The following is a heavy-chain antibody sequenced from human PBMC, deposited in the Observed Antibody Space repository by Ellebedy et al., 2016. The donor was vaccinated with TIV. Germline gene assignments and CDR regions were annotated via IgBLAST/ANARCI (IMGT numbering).Heavy chain of an antibody. V-gene: IGHV3-53*01. D-gene: IGHD5-18*01. J-gene: IGHJ4*02. CDR1: GFTVSSSS. CDR2: IYSTGLT. CDR3: ARDYTAYSSDV. Sequence: GESLKISCAASGFTVSSSSLNWVRQAPGKGLEWVSIIYSTGLTTYAASVQGRFTISRDSSKNMLFLQMNSLKADDTAVYYCARDYTAYSSDVWGQGTLVTVSS.